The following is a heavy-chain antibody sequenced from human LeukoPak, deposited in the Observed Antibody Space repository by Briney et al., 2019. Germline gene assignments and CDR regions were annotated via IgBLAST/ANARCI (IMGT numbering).Heavy chain of an antibody. V-gene: IGHV3-30*02. D-gene: IGHD6-13*01. CDR3: AKTHSSSWFLFDY. CDR2: MRFDGSNK. Sequence: GGSLRLSCAASGFTFSSYGMQWVRQAPGKGLEWVALMRFDGSNKYYADSVKGRFTISRDNSKNTLYLQMNSLRAEDTAVYYCAKTHSSSWFLFDYWGQGTLVTVSS. J-gene: IGHJ4*02. CDR1: GFTFSSYG.